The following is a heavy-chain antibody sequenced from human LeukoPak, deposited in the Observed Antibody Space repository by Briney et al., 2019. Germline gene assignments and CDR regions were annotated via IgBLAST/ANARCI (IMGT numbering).Heavy chain of an antibody. J-gene: IGHJ4*02. CDR3: ASPGYSYGYVY. CDR1: GGSFSGYY. V-gene: IGHV4-34*01. D-gene: IGHD5-18*01. CDR2: INHSGST. Sequence: KASETLSLTCAVYGGSFSGYYWSWIRQPPGKGLEWIGEINHSGSTNYNPSLKSRVTISVDTSKNQFSLKLSSVTAADTAVYYCASPGYSYGYVYWGQRTLVTVSS.